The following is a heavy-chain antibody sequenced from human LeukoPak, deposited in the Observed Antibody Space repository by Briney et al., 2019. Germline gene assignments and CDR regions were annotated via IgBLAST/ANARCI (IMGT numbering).Heavy chain of an antibody. V-gene: IGHV3-53*01. CDR1: GFTFSSYA. J-gene: IGHJ3*02. D-gene: IGHD3-10*01. Sequence: GGSLRLSCAASGFTFSSYAMSWVRQAPGKGLEWVSVIYSGGSTYYADSVKGRFTISRDNSKNTLYLQMNSLRAEDTAVYYCARSYYGSGSYSTNAFDIWGQGTMVTVSS. CDR3: ARSYYGSGSYSTNAFDI. CDR2: IYSGGST.